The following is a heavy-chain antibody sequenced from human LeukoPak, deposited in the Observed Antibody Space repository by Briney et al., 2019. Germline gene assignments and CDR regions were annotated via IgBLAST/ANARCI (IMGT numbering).Heavy chain of an antibody. J-gene: IGHJ3*02. CDR2: IYSSGGT. Sequence: SETLSLTCTVSGVSISSYYWSWIRQPAGKELEWIGRIYSSGGTNYNPSLKSRVTMSVDTSKNQFSLKLISVTAADTAVYYCARGIVASTSGAFDIWGQGTMVTLSS. D-gene: IGHD2-15*01. V-gene: IGHV4-4*07. CDR1: GVSISSYY. CDR3: ARGIVASTSGAFDI.